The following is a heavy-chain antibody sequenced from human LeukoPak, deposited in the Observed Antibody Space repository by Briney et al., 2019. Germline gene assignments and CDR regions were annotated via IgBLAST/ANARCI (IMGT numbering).Heavy chain of an antibody. CDR2: INHSGST. CDR3: AREAPSSWYRDYYYYMDV. J-gene: IGHJ6*03. V-gene: IGHV4-34*01. Sequence: PSETLSLTCAVYGGSFSGYYWSWIRQPPGKGLESIGEINHSGSTNYNPSLKSRVTISVDTSKNQFSLKLSSVTAADTAVYYCAREAPSSWYRDYYYYMDVWGKGTTVTVSS. CDR1: GGSFSGYY. D-gene: IGHD6-13*01.